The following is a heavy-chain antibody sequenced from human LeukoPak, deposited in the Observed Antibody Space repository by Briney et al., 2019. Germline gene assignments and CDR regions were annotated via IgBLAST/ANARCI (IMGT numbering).Heavy chain of an antibody. J-gene: IGHJ4*02. D-gene: IGHD6-19*01. CDR3: ASGALFGSGEYKDYFDY. CDR2: IGNRGENI. V-gene: IGHV3-11*01. CDR1: GFTFSDYY. Sequence: GRSLRLSCAASGFTFSDYYMTWIRQAPGKGLEWVSYIGNRGENIYYADSVKGRFSISRDNDKNSLYLQMNSLRAEDTAVYYCASGALFGSGEYKDYFDYWGQGTLVTVSS.